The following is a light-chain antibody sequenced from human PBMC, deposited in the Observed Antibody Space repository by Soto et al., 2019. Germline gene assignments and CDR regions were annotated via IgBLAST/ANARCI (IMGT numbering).Light chain of an antibody. Sequence: QSVLPHPASVSGPRGRATTISCPGTSSDVGSYHLVSWYQQHPGKAPKLMIYEGSKRPSGVSNRFSGSKSGNTASLTISGLQAEYDTDYYCCSYAGSSTFSSYVFGTGTGSPS. V-gene: IGLV2-23*03. J-gene: IGLJ1*01. CDR1: SSDVGSYHL. CDR2: EGS. CDR3: CSYAGSSTFSSYV.